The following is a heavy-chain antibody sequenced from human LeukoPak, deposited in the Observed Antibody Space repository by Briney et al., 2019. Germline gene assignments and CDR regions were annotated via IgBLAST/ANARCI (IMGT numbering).Heavy chain of an antibody. CDR1: GFTFSSYG. CDR2: IWYDGSNK. J-gene: IGHJ6*03. D-gene: IGHD2-2*01. CDR3: AKGACSSTSCYQYMDV. V-gene: IGHV3-33*06. Sequence: GRSLRLSCAASGFTFSSYGMHWVRQAPGKGLEWVAVIWYDGSNKYYADSVKGRFTISRDNSKNTLYLQMDSLRAEDTAVYYCAKGACSSTSCYQYMDVWGKGTTVTVSS.